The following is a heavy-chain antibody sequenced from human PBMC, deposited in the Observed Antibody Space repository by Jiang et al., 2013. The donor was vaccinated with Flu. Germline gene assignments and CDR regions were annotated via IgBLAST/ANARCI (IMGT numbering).Heavy chain of an antibody. D-gene: IGHD3-22*01. Sequence: KKPGASVKVSCKASGYTFSNYYIHWVRQAPGQGPAWLGIIDPGDGSITYAQKFQGRVAMTRDTATSTVYMELGSLRSEDTAMYYCARGGKNFYESSTYSAGGFDYWGQGALVTVS. V-gene: IGHV1-46*01. J-gene: IGHJ4*02. CDR1: GYTFSNYY. CDR3: ARGGKNFYESSTYSAGGFDY. CDR2: IDPGDGSI.